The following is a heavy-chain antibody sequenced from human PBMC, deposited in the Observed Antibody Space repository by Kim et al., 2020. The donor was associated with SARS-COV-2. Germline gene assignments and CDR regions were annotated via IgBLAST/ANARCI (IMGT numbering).Heavy chain of an antibody. CDR1: GFTFSSYA. V-gene: IGHV3-64D*06. D-gene: IGHD3-9*01. CDR2: ISSNGGST. Sequence: GGSLRLSCSASGFTFSSYAMHWVRQAPGKGLEYVSAISSNGGSTYYADSVKGRFTISRDNSKNTLYLQMSSLRAEDTAVYYCVKGLYGYFDWLDYWGQGTLVTVSS. J-gene: IGHJ4*02. CDR3: VKGLYGYFDWLDY.